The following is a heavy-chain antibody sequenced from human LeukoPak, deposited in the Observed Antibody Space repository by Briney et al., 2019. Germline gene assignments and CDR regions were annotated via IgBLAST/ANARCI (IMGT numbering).Heavy chain of an antibody. CDR3: ARDSEGVTGTTSWFDP. CDR1: GFTFNTYA. D-gene: IGHD1-7*01. J-gene: IGHJ5*02. Sequence: GGSLRLSCAASGFTFNTYAMHWVRQAPGKGLEWVAVISYDGSYKYYADSVKGRFTISRDNAKNSLYLQMNSLRAEDTAVYYCARDSEGVTGTTSWFDPWGQGTLVTVSS. V-gene: IGHV3-30*04. CDR2: ISYDGSYK.